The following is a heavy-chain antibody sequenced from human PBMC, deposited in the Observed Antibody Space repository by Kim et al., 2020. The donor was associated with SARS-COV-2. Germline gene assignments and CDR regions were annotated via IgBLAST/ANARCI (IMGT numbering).Heavy chain of an antibody. D-gene: IGHD1-1*01. J-gene: IGHJ6*02. CDR3: ARYYKGPTGTTGGYYYYYGMDV. CDR2: IDPSDSYT. V-gene: IGHV5-10-1*01. Sequence: GESLKISCKGSGYSFTSYWISWVRQMPGKGLEWMGRIDPSDSYTNYSPSFQGHVTISADKSISTAYLQWSSLKASDTAMYYCARYYKGPTGTTGGYYYYYGMDVWGQGTTVTVSS. CDR1: GYSFTSYW.